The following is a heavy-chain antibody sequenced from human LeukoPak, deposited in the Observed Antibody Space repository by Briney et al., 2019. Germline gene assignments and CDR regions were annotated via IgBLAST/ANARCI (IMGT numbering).Heavy chain of an antibody. J-gene: IGHJ3*01. CDR1: GFTFSSYS. Sequence: GGSLRLSCAASGFTFSSYSMNWVRQAPGKGLEWVSYISSSSSTIYYADSVKGRFTISRDNAKNSLYLQMNSLRAEDSAVYYCTRETAFDFWGQGTVVTVSS. CDR2: ISSSSSTI. CDR3: TRETAFDF. V-gene: IGHV3-48*04.